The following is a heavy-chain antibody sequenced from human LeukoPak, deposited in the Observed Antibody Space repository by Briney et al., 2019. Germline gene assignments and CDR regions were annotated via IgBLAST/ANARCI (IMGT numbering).Heavy chain of an antibody. V-gene: IGHV1-69*04. CDR3: ARESNYDFGSLGVRSPKSDY. Sequence: SVKVSCKASGGTFSSYTISWVRQAPGQGLEWMGRIIPILGIANYAQKFQGRVTITADKSTSTAYMELSSLRSEDTAVYYCARESNYDFGSLGVRSPKSDYWGQGTLVTASS. CDR2: IIPILGIA. D-gene: IGHD3-3*01. CDR1: GGTFSSYT. J-gene: IGHJ4*02.